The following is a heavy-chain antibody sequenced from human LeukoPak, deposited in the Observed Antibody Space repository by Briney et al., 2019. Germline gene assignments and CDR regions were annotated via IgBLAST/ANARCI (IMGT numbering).Heavy chain of an antibody. CDR1: GDSISSYS. V-gene: IGHV4-59*01. CDR3: ARVTYSSSSGAYYYYMDV. CDR2: LYYSGST. Sequence: SETLSLTCTVSGDSISSYSWSWIRQPPGKGLEWIGYLYYSGSTNYNPSLKSRVTISGDTSKNQFSLKLSSVTAADTAVYYCARVTYSSSSGAYYYYMDVWGKGTTVTVSS. D-gene: IGHD6-6*01. J-gene: IGHJ6*03.